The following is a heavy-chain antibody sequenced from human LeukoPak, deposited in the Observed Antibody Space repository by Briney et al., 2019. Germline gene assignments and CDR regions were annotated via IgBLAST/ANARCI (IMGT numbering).Heavy chain of an antibody. CDR2: IIPILGIA. Sequence: GSSVKVSCKASGGTFSSYAISWVRQAPGQGLEWMGRIIPILGIANYAQKFQGRVTITADKSTSTAYMELSSLRSEDTAVYYCARDQGSGWSLDYWGLGTLVTVSS. J-gene: IGHJ4*02. V-gene: IGHV1-69*04. D-gene: IGHD6-19*01. CDR3: ARDQGSGWSLDY. CDR1: GGTFSSYA.